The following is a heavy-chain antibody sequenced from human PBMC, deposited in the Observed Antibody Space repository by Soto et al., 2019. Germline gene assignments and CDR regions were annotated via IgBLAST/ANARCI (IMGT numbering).Heavy chain of an antibody. Sequence: PGESLKISCKGSGYSFAGYWIAWVRQMPGKGLELMGIIYPGDSDTRYSPSFQGQVTISADKSISSAYLQWSSLRASDTAMYYCERGGVSSRTFDDWGQGTPVTVSS. CDR1: GYSFAGYW. CDR2: IYPGDSDT. V-gene: IGHV5-51*01. D-gene: IGHD2-8*01. CDR3: ERGGVSSRTFDD. J-gene: IGHJ4*02.